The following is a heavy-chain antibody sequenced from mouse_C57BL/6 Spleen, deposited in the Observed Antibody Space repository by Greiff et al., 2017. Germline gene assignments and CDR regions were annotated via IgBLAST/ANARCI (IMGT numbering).Heavy chain of an antibody. Sequence: EVHLVESGEGLVKPGGSLKLSCAASGFTFSSYAMSWVRQTPEKRLEWVAYISSGGDYIYYADTVKGRLTISRDNARNTLYLQMSSLKSEDTAMYYCTRDSAYYSPSWFAYWGQGTLVTVSA. V-gene: IGHV5-9-1*02. D-gene: IGHD2-12*01. CDR2: ISSGGDYI. CDR1: GFTFSSYA. CDR3: TRDSAYYSPSWFAY. J-gene: IGHJ3*01.